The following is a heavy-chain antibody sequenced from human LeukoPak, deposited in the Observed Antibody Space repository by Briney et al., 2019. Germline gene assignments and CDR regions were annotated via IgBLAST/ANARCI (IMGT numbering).Heavy chain of an antibody. CDR2: ISAYNGNT. CDR3: ARYSGYESAFDY. Sequence: ASVKVSCKASGYTFTSYGISWVRQAPGQGLEWMGWISAYNGNTNYAQKLQGRVTMTTDTSTSTAYMELSSLRSEDTAVYYCARYSGYESAFDYWGQGTLVTVSS. V-gene: IGHV1-18*01. CDR1: GYTFTSYG. D-gene: IGHD5-12*01. J-gene: IGHJ4*02.